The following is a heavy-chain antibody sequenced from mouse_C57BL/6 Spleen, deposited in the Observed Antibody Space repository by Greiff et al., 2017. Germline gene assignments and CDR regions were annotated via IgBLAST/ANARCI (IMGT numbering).Heavy chain of an antibody. D-gene: IGHD4-1*01. CDR3: ARNWAYFDY. CDR2: ISYSGST. CDR1: GYSITSGYD. Sequence: EVQLQQSGPGMVKPSQSLSLTCTVTGYSITSGYDWHWIRHFPGNKLEWMGYISYSGSTNYNPSLKSRISITHDTSKNHFFLKLNSVTTEDTATYYCARNWAYFDYWGQGTTLTVSS. V-gene: IGHV3-1*01. J-gene: IGHJ2*01.